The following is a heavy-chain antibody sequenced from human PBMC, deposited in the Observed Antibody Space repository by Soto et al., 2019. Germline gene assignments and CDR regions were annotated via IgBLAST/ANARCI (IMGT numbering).Heavy chain of an antibody. CDR2: IIPLFGPS. Sequence: GQLVQSGSEVKKTGSSVRVSCRTSVCTFRNDACSWVRQAPGQGLEWMGGIIPLFGPSDYAKEFQDRVTITADASASTVYLEPRRLTSEDTAMSFCARDVIGEMDTVGSVDLWGQGTLVTVSS. J-gene: IGHJ5*02. CDR1: VCTFRNDA. D-gene: IGHD5-18*01. V-gene: IGHV1-69*01. CDR3: ARDVIGEMDTVGSVDL.